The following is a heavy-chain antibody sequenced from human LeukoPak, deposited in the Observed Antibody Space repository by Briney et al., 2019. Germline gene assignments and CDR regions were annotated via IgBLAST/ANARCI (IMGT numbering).Heavy chain of an antibody. V-gene: IGHV3-23*01. J-gene: IGHJ4*02. CDR1: GFTFVNYA. CDR3: AKDPVYYYDSSGYYIDY. D-gene: IGHD3-22*01. Sequence: GGSLRLSCAASGFTFVNYAMTWVRQAPGKGLEWVSTISANVDKTYYGESVKGRFTISRDNSKNTLFLQMSSLRVEDTAVYYCAKDPVYYYDSSGYYIDYWGQGTLVTVSS. CDR2: ISANVDKT.